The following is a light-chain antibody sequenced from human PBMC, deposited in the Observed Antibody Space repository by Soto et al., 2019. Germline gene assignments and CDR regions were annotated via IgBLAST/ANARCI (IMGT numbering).Light chain of an antibody. CDR2: GNN. CDR1: NSNIGAGYD. V-gene: IGLV1-40*01. Sequence: QLVLTQPPSVSGAPGQRVTISCTGSNSNIGAGYDVHWYQQLPGTAPKLLIYGNNNRPSGVPDRFSGSKSGTSASLAITGLQAEDEADYYCQSYDSSLRGVFGGGTQLTVL. J-gene: IGLJ2*01. CDR3: QSYDSSLRGV.